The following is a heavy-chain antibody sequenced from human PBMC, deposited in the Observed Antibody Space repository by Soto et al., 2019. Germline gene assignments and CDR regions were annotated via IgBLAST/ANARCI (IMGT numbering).Heavy chain of an antibody. Sequence: EVQLVDSGVGVVQLGGSLRRSCATSGFTFSTYWRHRVRQEPGKGPVWVSRLKSDGSGTYDSDSVEGRFTISRDHAQNPLYLQMNSLRVEDTAAYSCARGAGDHYHGNGARRRHWGKGPLVTFAS. CDR3: ARGAGDHYHGNGARRRH. V-gene: IGHV3-74*01. CDR2: LKSDGSGT. J-gene: IGHJ4*02. CDR1: GFTFSTYW. D-gene: IGHD3-22*01.